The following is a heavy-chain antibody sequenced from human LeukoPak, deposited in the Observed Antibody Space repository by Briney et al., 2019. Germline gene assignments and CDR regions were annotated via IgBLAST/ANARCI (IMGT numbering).Heavy chain of an antibody. V-gene: IGHV3-7*01. CDR2: IKQDGSEK. Sequence: GGSLRLSCAASGFTFSSYWMSWVRQAPGKGLEWVANIKQDGSEKYYVDSVKGRFTISRDNAKNSLYLQMNRLRAEDTAVYSCARESPPSSYYYYYGMDVWGQGTTVTVSS. CDR3: ARESPPSSYYYYYGMDV. CDR1: GFTFSSYW. J-gene: IGHJ6*02.